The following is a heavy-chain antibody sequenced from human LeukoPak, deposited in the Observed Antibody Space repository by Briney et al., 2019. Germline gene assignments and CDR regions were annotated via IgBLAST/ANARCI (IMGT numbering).Heavy chain of an antibody. CDR2: IIISSYI. D-gene: IGHD2/OR15-2a*01. CDR1: GFTFSSYS. J-gene: IGHJ4*02. V-gene: IGHV3-21*04. Sequence: GGSLRLSCAASGFTFSSYSMNWVRQAPGKGLEWVSSIIISSYIYYADSVKGRFTISRDNSKNTLYLQMNSLRAEDTAVYYCAKQMVIASIWGQGTLVTVSS. CDR3: AKQMVIASI.